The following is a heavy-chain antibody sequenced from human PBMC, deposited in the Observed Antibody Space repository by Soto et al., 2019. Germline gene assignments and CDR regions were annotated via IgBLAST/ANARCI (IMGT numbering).Heavy chain of an antibody. J-gene: IGHJ5*02. D-gene: IGHD5-12*01. V-gene: IGHV4-59*03. CDR1: GASLNSDC. CDR2: IYHMGGT. Sequence: PSEPLTLTCTVSGASLNSDCWSWIRQSPGKGLEWIGYIYHMGGTDYNPSLKSRVTISIDKSKNQSSLHLRSVTAADTAVYFCARFTYKSGFNWFDPWGQGTQVTVSS. CDR3: ARFTYKSGFNWFDP.